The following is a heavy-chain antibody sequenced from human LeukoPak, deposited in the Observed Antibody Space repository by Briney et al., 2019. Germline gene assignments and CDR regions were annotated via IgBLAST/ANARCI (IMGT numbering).Heavy chain of an antibody. V-gene: IGHV3-23*01. CDR3: AKSAGAAGGYFDY. D-gene: IGHD3-10*01. Sequence: GGSLRLSCAASGFTFSSYAMSWVRQAPGKGLEWVSAISGSGGSTYYADSVKGRFTISRDNSTNTLYLQMNSLRAADTAVYYCAKSAGAAGGYFDYWGQGTLVTVSS. CDR1: GFTFSSYA. J-gene: IGHJ4*02. CDR2: ISGSGGST.